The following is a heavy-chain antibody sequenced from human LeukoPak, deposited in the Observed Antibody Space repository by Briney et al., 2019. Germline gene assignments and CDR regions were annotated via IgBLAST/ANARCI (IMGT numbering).Heavy chain of an antibody. V-gene: IGHV4-59*12. CDR2: IYYSGST. CDR1: GGSISSYY. D-gene: IGHD4/OR15-4a*01. Sequence: PSETLSLTCTVSGGSISSYYWSWIRQPPGKGLEWIGYIYYSGSTNYNPSLKSRVTISVDTSKNQFSLKLSSVTAADTAVYYCARGGGANRYYYYYMDVWGKGTTVTVSS. CDR3: ARGGGANRYYYYYMDV. J-gene: IGHJ6*03.